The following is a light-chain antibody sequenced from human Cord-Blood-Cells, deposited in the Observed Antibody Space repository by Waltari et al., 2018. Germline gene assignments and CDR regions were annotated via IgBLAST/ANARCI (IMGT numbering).Light chain of an antibody. CDR1: SSNIGSNT. CDR3: AAWDDSLNGPV. Sequence: QSVLTQPPSASGTPGQRVTISCSGSSSNIGSNTVNWYQQLPGTAPKLLIYSNNQRPPGVRDRFSASKSGTAASLAISGLQSEDEADYYCAAWDDSLNGPVFGGGTKLTVL. J-gene: IGLJ3*02. V-gene: IGLV1-44*01. CDR2: SNN.